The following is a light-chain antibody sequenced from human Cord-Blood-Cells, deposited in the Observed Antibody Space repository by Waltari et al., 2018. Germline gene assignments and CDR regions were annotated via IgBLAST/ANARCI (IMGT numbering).Light chain of an antibody. CDR2: SNN. V-gene: IGLV1-44*01. Sequence: QSVLTQPPSASGTPGQRVTISCSGSSSTIGSNTVNWYQQLPETAPNLLIYSNNQRPSGVPDRFAGSKSGTSASLASSGLQSEDEADYYCAAWDDSLNCVVFGGGTKLTVL. J-gene: IGLJ2*01. CDR3: AAWDDSLNCVV. CDR1: SSTIGSNT.